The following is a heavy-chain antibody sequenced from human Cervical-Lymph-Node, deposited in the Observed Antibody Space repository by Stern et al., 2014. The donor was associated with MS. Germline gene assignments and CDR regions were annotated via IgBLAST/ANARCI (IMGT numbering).Heavy chain of an antibody. J-gene: IGHJ6*02. CDR2: IYPDDSDI. CDR3: ARPPPRRKWDDPNYGMDV. D-gene: IGHD1-1*01. Sequence: VQLVQSGAEVKKPGESLKISCKGSGYTFTNNWIAWVRQMPGKGLEWMGIIYPDDSDIRYSPSLQGQVTISADQSISTAYLQWSSRKAADSAVYYCARPPPRRKWDDPNYGMDVWGQGTTVTVSS. V-gene: IGHV5-51*03. CDR1: GYTFTNNW.